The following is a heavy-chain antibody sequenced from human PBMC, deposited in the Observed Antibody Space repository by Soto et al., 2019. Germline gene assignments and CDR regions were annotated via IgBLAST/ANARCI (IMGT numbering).Heavy chain of an antibody. CDR1: GFTFSSYA. V-gene: IGHV3-23*01. CDR3: AKGTIAAAGAFDI. CDR2: ISGSGGST. Sequence: GESLKISCAASGFTFSSYAMSWVRQAPGKGLEWVSAISGSGGSTYYADSVKGRFTISRDNSKNTLYLQMNSLRAEDTAVYYCAKGTIAAAGAFDIWGQGTMVTVSS. J-gene: IGHJ3*02. D-gene: IGHD6-13*01.